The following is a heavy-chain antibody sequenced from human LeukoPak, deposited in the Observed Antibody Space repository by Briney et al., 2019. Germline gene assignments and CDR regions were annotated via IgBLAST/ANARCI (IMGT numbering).Heavy chain of an antibody. CDR1: GYTFTNYW. CDR3: ARQGREGATASYSDY. Sequence: GESLKISCKGSGYTFTNYWIAWVHQMPGRGLEWMGIIYPGDSDTRYNPSFRGQVTISADKSISAAYLQWGSLKASDTAMYYCARQGREGATASYSDYWGQGTLVTVSS. D-gene: IGHD1-26*01. CDR2: IYPGDSDT. V-gene: IGHV5-51*07. J-gene: IGHJ4*02.